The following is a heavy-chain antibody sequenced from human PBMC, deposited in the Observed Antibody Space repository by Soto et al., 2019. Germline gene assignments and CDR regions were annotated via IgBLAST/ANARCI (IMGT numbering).Heavy chain of an antibody. Sequence: SETLSLTCTVYGGSFTFSGYYWTWIRQPPGKGLEWIGEINHSGSTNYNPSLESRVTISLDTSKNQFSLKLTSVTAADTAVYYCARVRGGGPFDDWGQGTLVTVSS. CDR3: ARVRGGGPFDD. CDR1: GGSFTFSGYY. J-gene: IGHJ4*02. D-gene: IGHD1-26*01. V-gene: IGHV4-34*01. CDR2: INHSGST.